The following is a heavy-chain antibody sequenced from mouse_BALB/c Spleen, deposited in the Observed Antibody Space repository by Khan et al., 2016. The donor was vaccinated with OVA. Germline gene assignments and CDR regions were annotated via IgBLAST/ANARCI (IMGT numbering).Heavy chain of an antibody. CDR3: ARGTVGRFAY. CDR1: GYSITSDYA. CDR2: ISCSGST. Sequence: EVQLQESGPGLVKPSQSLSLTCTVTGYSITSDYAWNWIRQFPENKLEWMGFISCSGSTSYKSSLKSRIFITRDTSKNQFFLQLNSVTTEDTATYYCARGTVGRFAYWGQGTLVTVSA. D-gene: IGHD1-1*01. J-gene: IGHJ3*01. V-gene: IGHV3-2*02.